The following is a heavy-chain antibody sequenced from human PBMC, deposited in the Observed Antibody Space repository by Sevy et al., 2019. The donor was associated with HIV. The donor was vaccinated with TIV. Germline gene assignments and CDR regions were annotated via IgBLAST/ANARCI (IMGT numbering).Heavy chain of an antibody. D-gene: IGHD1-26*01. CDR3: AHNGRDSYYRGIV. V-gene: IGHV2-5*02. CDR2: IYWDDVT. J-gene: IGHJ4*02. CDR1: GLSLSTRGVG. Sequence: SGPTLVNPTQTLTLTCTLSGLSLSTRGVGVGWIRQPPGKALEWLALIYWDDVTYYRPSLRSRLTITRDTSENQVVVLTMTNMDPVDTATYYCAHNGRDSYYRGIVWGRGALVTVSS.